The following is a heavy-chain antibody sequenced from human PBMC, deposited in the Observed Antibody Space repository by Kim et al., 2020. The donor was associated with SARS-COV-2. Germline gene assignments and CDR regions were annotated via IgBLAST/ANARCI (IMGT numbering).Heavy chain of an antibody. J-gene: IGHJ4*02. CDR2: IYYSGST. D-gene: IGHD4-17*01. CDR1: GGSISSGDYY. Sequence: SETLSLTCTVSGGSISSGDYYWSWIRQPPGKGLEWIGYIYYSGSTYYNPSLKSRVTISVDTSKNQFSLKLSSVTAADTAVYYCARGGYGDYDYLYNVPWGIDYWGQGTLVTVSS. CDR3: ARGGYGDYDYLYNVPWGIDY. V-gene: IGHV4-30-4*01.